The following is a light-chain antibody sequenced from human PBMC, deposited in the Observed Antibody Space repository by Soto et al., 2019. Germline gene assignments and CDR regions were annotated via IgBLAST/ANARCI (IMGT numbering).Light chain of an antibody. CDR1: SSNLGAPYD. J-gene: IGLJ1*01. Sequence: SVLTQPPSVSGAPGQTVIISCSGSSSNLGAPYDVNWFRQLPGTVPRLLIYGNNNRPSGVPDRFSGSKSGTSASLAITGLQPEDEADYYCQSYDTSLSGFYVFATGTKVTGL. CDR3: QSYDTSLSGFYV. CDR2: GNN. V-gene: IGLV1-40*01.